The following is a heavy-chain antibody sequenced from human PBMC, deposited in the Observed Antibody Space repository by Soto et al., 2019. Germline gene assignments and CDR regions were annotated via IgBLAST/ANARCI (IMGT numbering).Heavy chain of an antibody. CDR2: FYSSGST. CDR3: ARSEKGMATILDY. D-gene: IGHD5-12*01. J-gene: IGHJ4*02. V-gene: IGHV4-59*01. CDR1: GGSISGYF. Sequence: SETLSLTCTVSGGSISGYFWNWIRQPPGKGLEWIGYFYSSGSTNYNPSLKSRVTISVDTSKNLFSLNLSFVTAADTAVYYCARSEKGMATILDYWGQGISVTVSS.